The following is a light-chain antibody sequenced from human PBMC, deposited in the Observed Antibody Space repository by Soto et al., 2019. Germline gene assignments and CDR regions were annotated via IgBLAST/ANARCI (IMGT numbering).Light chain of an antibody. CDR2: DAS. CDR1: QTISRW. CDR3: HSRA. V-gene: IGKV1-5*01. J-gene: IGKJ5*01. Sequence: DIQLTQTPSTLSASVGDEVTITCRASQTISRWLAWYQQKPGSAPKLLIYDASTLESGVPSRFSGSGSETEFTLTISRLQPDDFATYFCHSRAFGQGTRLE.